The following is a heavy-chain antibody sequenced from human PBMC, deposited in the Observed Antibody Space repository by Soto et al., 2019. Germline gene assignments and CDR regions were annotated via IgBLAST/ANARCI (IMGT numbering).Heavy chain of an antibody. V-gene: IGHV4-4*02. CDR2: IYHSGST. CDR1: SGSISSSNW. D-gene: IGHD2-8*01. J-gene: IGHJ4*02. CDR3: AGGYCTNGVCSPFDY. Sequence: QVQLQESGPGLVKPSGTLSLTCAVSSGSISSSNWWSWVRQPPGKGLEWIGEIYHSGSTNYNPSLTSRVTISVDKSTNQFSLELSSVTAADTAVYYCAGGYCTNGVCSPFDYWGQGTLVTVSS.